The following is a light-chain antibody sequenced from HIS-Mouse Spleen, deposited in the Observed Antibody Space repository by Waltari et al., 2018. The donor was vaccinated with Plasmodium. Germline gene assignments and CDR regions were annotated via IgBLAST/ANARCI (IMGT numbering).Light chain of an antibody. CDR1: QSVSSD. V-gene: IGKV3-11*01. CDR3: QQRSNWPPT. CDR2: DAS. J-gene: IGKJ5*01. Sequence: EIVLTQSPATLSLSPGERATLSCRASQSVSSDLAWYQQKPGQAPRLPIYDASNRATGIPARFSGSGSGTDFTLTISSLEPEDFALYYCQQRSNWPPTFGQGTRLEIK.